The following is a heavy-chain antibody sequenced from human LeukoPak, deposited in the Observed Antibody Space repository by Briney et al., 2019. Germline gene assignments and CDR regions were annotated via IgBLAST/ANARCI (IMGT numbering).Heavy chain of an antibody. CDR1: GFTFSSYW. J-gene: IGHJ2*01. V-gene: IGHV3-7*01. CDR2: IKQDGSEK. Sequence: GGSLRLSCAASGFTFSSYWMSWVRQAPGKGLEWVAHIKQDGSEKYYVDSVKGRFTISRDNAKNSLYLQMNSLRAEDTAVYYCARAPSLGYDSSGYYWDWYFDLWGRGTLVTVSS. CDR3: ARAPSLGYDSSGYYWDWYFDL. D-gene: IGHD3-22*01.